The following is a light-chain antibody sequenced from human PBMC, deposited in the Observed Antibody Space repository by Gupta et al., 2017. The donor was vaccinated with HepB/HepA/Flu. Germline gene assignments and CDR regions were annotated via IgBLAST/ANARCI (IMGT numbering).Light chain of an antibody. V-gene: IGLV1-40*01. CDR3: QSYDSSLNGLV. CDR2: GDN. Sequence: QSVLTQPPSVSGAPGQRVTISCTVSRSNIGAGYDVHWYQQLPGTAPKLLVYGDNNRPSGVPDRFSGSESGASASLAITGLLGEDEADYYCQSYDSSLNGLVFGGGTKLTVL. CDR1: RSNIGAGYD. J-gene: IGLJ2*01.